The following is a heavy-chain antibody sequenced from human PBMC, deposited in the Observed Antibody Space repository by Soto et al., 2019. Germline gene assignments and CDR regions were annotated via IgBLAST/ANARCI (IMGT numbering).Heavy chain of an antibody. CDR1: GFTFSSYT. J-gene: IGHJ4*02. D-gene: IGHD2-8*01. CDR3: ARDWDGFNGFND. V-gene: IGHV3-30*04. CDR2: ISYDGSNQ. Sequence: PGGSLRLSCAASGFTFSSYTMHWVRQAPGFGLEWVALISYDGSNQHYADSVKARFTISRENAKNTPYLQVNSRRAGDTAVYYCARDWDGFNGFNDWGQGTLVPVSS.